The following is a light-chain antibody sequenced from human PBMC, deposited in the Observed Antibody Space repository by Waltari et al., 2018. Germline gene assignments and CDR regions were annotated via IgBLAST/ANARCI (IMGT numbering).Light chain of an antibody. J-gene: IGLJ2*01. V-gene: IGLV1-51*01. CDR1: XSXIXNNX. CDR2: DNN. CDR3: GTWDTSLSTVL. Sequence: QSXLXXPPSVXXXXGXXVXISXXRXXSXIXNNXXSWYQQLPGTAPKLLIYDNNNRPSGIPDRFSGSKSGTSATLGITGLQTGDEADYYCGTWDTSLSTVLFGGGTKLTVL.